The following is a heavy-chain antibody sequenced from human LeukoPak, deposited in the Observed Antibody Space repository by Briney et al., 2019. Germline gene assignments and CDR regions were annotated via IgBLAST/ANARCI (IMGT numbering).Heavy chain of an antibody. V-gene: IGHV3-66*01. Sequence: GGSLRLSCAASGFTISNNYIKWLRQAPGKGLEWVSHIYSGGFTQFAGSVRGRFTMSRDSSKNTLYLQMNSLRAEDTAVYYCAKDFIRYFDWLLLFRPPFDYWGQGTLVTVSS. CDR2: IYSGGFT. D-gene: IGHD3-9*01. J-gene: IGHJ4*02. CDR3: AKDFIRYFDWLLLFRPPFDY. CDR1: GFTISNNY.